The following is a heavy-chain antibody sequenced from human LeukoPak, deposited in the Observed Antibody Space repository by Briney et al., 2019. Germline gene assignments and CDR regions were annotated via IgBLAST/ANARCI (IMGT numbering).Heavy chain of an antibody. Sequence: PGGSLRLSCAAPGFTFSSYGMHWVRQAPGKGLEWVAVIWYDGSNKYYADSVKGRFTISRDNSKNTLYLQMNSLRAEDTAVYYCARDLILTGYYNYFDYWGQGTLVTVSS. J-gene: IGHJ4*02. CDR2: IWYDGSNK. CDR1: GFTFSSYG. D-gene: IGHD3-9*01. V-gene: IGHV3-33*01. CDR3: ARDLILTGYYNYFDY.